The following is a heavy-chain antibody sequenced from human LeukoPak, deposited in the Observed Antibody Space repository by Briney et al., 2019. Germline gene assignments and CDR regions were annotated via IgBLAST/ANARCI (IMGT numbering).Heavy chain of an antibody. V-gene: IGHV4-4*07. CDR1: GGSISSYY. CDR3: ARVHHTETYNWNYYFDY. D-gene: IGHD1-7*01. Sequence: SETLSLTCTVSGGSISSYYWGWIRQPAGKGLEWIGRIYTSGSTNYNPSLKSRVTMSVDTSKNQFSLKLSSVTAADTAVYYCARVHHTETYNWNYYFDYWGQGTLVTVSS. CDR2: IYTSGST. J-gene: IGHJ4*02.